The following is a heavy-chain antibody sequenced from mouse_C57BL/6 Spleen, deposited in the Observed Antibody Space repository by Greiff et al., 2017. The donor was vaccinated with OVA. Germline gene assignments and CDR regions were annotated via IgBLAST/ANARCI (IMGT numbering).Heavy chain of an antibody. CDR1: GYTFTSYD. D-gene: IGHD1-1*01. V-gene: IGHV1-85*01. CDR3: AREVITTVHAMDY. J-gene: IGHJ4*01. Sequence: VQRVESGPELVKPGASVKLSCKASGYTFTSYDINWVKQRPGQGLEWIGWIYPRDGSTKYNEKFKGKATLTVDTSSSTAYMELHSLTSEDSAVYFCAREVITTVHAMDYWGQGTSVTVSS. CDR2: IYPRDGST.